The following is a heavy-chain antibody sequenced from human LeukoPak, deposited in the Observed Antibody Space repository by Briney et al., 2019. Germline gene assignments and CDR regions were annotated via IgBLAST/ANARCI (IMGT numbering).Heavy chain of an antibody. V-gene: IGHV3-11*01. J-gene: IGHJ3*02. CDR2: ISSSGSTI. CDR1: GFTFSDYY. D-gene: IGHD3-22*01. Sequence: GGSLRLSCAASGFTFSDYYMSWIRQAPGKGLEWVSYISSSGSTIYYADSVKGRFTISRDNAKNSLYLQMNSLRAEDTAVYYCAREGYYYDSSGYNDAFDIWGQGTMVTVSS. CDR3: AREGYYYDSSGYNDAFDI.